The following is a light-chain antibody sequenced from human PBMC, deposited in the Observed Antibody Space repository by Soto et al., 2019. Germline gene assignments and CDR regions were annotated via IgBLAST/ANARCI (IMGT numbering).Light chain of an antibody. Sequence: DIQMTQSPSSLSASVGDRVTITCRASQSISINLSWYQQKPGNAPQLLIYAASSLQSGVPSRFSGGGSGTDFTLTISSLQPEDFACYYCQQSSTTLYTFGQGTNLEIK. V-gene: IGKV1-39*01. J-gene: IGKJ2*01. CDR3: QQSSTTLYT. CDR2: AAS. CDR1: QSISIN.